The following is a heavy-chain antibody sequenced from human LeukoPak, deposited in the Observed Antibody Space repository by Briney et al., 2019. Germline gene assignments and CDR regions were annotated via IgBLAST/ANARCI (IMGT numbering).Heavy chain of an antibody. Sequence: GGSLRLSCAASGFTFSSYAMSCVRQAPGKGLEWVSAISGSGGSTYYADSVKGRFTISRDNSKNTLYLQMNSLRAEDTAVYYCAKDLDCSSTSCDRDYWGQGTLVTVSS. D-gene: IGHD2-2*02. CDR2: ISGSGGST. CDR3: AKDLDCSSTSCDRDY. CDR1: GFTFSSYA. J-gene: IGHJ4*02. V-gene: IGHV3-23*01.